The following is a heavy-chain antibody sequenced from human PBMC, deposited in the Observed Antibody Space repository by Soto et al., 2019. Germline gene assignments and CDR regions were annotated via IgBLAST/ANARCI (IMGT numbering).Heavy chain of an antibody. CDR3: ARLEGLATISYYFDF. Sequence: SEALSLTCAVYGGSFSGYYWSWIRQPPGKGLEWIGEINYSGSANYNPSLQSRVTISADTSKSQFSLKLNSVTAADSAVYFCARLEGLATISYYFDFWGPGALVTVSS. V-gene: IGHV4-34*01. CDR2: INYSGSA. J-gene: IGHJ4*02. CDR1: GGSFSGYY. D-gene: IGHD3-9*01.